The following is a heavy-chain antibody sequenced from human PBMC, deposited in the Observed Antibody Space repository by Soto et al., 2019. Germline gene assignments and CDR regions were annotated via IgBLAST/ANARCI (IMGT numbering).Heavy chain of an antibody. Sequence: SETLSLTCTVSGGSISRSSYYWGWIRQPPGKGLEWIGSIYYSGSTYYNPSLKSRVTISVDTSKNQFSLKLNSVTAADTAVKYGARHDHGGGNYGVKGTSDPGSS. CDR3: ARHDHGGGNY. D-gene: IGHD1-26*01. V-gene: IGHV4-39*01. CDR2: IYYSGST. CDR1: GGSISRSSYY. J-gene: IGHJ4*02.